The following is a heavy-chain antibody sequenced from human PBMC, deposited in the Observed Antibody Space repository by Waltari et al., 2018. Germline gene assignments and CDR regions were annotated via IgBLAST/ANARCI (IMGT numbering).Heavy chain of an antibody. Sequence: QVQLVQSGAEMKKPGASVTLSCKASGYTVFAYPIHWVRQVPGQRLEWMGWITGNDNTKYSQRFQGRVTITRDRSASTTYMDLSTLRSEDTAVYYCASGRERSYGSANYYQLDYWGQGTLVTVSS. CDR1: GYTVFAYP. V-gene: IGHV1-3*01. CDR3: ASGRERSYGSANYYQLDY. D-gene: IGHD3-10*01. J-gene: IGHJ4*02. CDR2: ITGNDNT.